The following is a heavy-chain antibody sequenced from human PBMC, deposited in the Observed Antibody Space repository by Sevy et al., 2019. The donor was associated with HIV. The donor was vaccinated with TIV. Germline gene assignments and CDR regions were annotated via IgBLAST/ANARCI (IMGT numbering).Heavy chain of an antibody. J-gene: IGHJ6*02. V-gene: IGHV3-23*01. CDR1: GFTFSTYA. D-gene: IGHD3-3*01. Sequence: GGCLRLSCAASGFTFSTYAMTWVRQAPGKGLQWVSVISGSGGSTYYSDSVKGRFTISRDNSKNTMYLQMNSLRAEDTAVYYCARRPDFGVVIPTGVMDVWGHGTTVTVSS. CDR2: ISGSGGST. CDR3: ARRPDFGVVIPTGVMDV.